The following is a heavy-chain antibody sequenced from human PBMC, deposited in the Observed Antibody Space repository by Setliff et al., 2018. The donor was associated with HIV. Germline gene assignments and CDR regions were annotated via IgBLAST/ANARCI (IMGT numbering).Heavy chain of an antibody. Sequence: SETLSLTCTVSGDSVSRSDYYWAWIRQPPGKGLEWIGSIGYNEITYYNPSLKSRVTLSVDTPKNQFSLYLSSVTASDTAVYYCASLFRLSGFWISFLPDYWGQGILVTVSS. CDR3: ASLFRLSGFWISFLPDY. D-gene: IGHD3-3*01. V-gene: IGHV4-39*01. CDR1: GDSVSRSDYY. CDR2: IGYNEIT. J-gene: IGHJ4*02.